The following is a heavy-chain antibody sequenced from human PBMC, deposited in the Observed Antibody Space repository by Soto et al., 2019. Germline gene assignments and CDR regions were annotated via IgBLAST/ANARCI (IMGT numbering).Heavy chain of an antibody. Sequence: SETLSLTCYVSGGSVSSFCWTWIRQSPGKGLESIAYIYYSGSTNYNPSLKSRVTISVDTSKNQFSLKLSSVTAADTAVYYCARHSSSWFGGYCSGGSCLEGFDYWGQGTLVTVSS. V-gene: IGHV4-59*08. J-gene: IGHJ4*02. CDR3: ARHSSSWFGGYCSGGSCLEGFDY. CDR2: IYYSGST. CDR1: GGSVSSFC. D-gene: IGHD2-15*01.